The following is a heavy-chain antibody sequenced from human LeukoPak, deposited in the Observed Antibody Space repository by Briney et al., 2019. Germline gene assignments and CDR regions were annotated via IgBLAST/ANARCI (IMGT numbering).Heavy chain of an antibody. V-gene: IGHV4-39*01. D-gene: IGHD6-13*01. CDR1: GGSISSSSYS. J-gene: IGHJ4*02. CDR2: IYYSGST. Sequence: SETLSLTCTVSGGSISSSSYSWGWIRQPPGKGLEWIGSIYYSGSTYYNPSLKSRVTISVDTSKNQFSLKLSSVTAADTAVYYCARRRYSSSLVYWGQGTLVTVSS. CDR3: ARRRYSSSLVY.